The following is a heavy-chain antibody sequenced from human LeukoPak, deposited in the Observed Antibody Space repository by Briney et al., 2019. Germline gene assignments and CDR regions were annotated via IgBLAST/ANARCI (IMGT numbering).Heavy chain of an antibody. Sequence: PGGSLRLSCAASGFTFGSYNMNWVRQAPGKRLEWVSSITSSSSYIYYADSVKGRFTISRDNAKNSLYLQMDSLRVEDTAEYYCARDPYSGNYGAYYYYYMDVWGKGTTVTVSS. CDR2: ITSSSSYI. V-gene: IGHV3-21*06. J-gene: IGHJ6*03. CDR1: GFTFGSYN. CDR3: ARDPYSGNYGAYYYYYMDV. D-gene: IGHD1-26*01.